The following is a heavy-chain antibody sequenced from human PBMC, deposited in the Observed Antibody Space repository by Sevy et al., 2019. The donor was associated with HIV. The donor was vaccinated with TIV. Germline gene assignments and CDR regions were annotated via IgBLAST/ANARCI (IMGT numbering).Heavy chain of an antibody. CDR2: IYSGGST. J-gene: IGHJ5*02. D-gene: IGHD2-15*01. V-gene: IGHV3-53*01. CDR3: ARDPAGYCSGGSCYGDTGWFDP. Sequence: GGSLRLSCAASGFTVSSNYMSWVRQAPGKGLEWVSVIYSGGSTYYADSVKGRFTISRDNSKNTLYLQMNSLRAEETAVYYCARDPAGYCSGGSCYGDTGWFDPWGQGTLVTVSS. CDR1: GFTVSSNY.